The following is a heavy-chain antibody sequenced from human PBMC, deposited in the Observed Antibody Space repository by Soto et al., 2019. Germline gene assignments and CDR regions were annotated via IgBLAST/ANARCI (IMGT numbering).Heavy chain of an antibody. Sequence: ASVKVSCKASGYRFTSNGISWVRQAPGQGLEWMGWISAYSGNTNYAQKLQGRVTMTTDTSTSTAYMELRGLRSDDTAVYFCARLRCSSTSCYTGYYYYAMDVWGQGITVTVSS. CDR1: GYRFTSNG. CDR2: ISAYSGNT. CDR3: ARLRCSSTSCYTGYYYYAMDV. J-gene: IGHJ6*02. V-gene: IGHV1-18*04. D-gene: IGHD2-2*02.